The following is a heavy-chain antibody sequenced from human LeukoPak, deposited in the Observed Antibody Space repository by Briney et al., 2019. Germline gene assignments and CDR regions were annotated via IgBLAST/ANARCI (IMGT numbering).Heavy chain of an antibody. CDR2: IYSGGST. CDR3: AGELSRYYFDY. CDR1: GFTVSSNY. J-gene: IGHJ4*02. Sequence: GGSLRLSCAASGFTVSSNYMSWVRQAPGKGLEWVSVIYSGGSTYYADSVKGRLTISRDNSKNTLYLQMNSLRAEDTAVYYCAGELSRYYFDYWGQGTLVTVSS. D-gene: IGHD2-2*01. V-gene: IGHV3-53*01.